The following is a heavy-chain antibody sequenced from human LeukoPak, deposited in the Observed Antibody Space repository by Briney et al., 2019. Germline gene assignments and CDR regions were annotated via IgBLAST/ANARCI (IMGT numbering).Heavy chain of an antibody. J-gene: IGHJ5*02. CDR2: IHYDSSTE. D-gene: IGHD3-22*01. CDR3: ARDLGQYYDTSDNWFDP. V-gene: IGHV3-30*02. Sequence: GGSLRLSCAASGFAFSSYGMHWVRQAPGKGLEWVAYIHYDSSTEDYADSVKGRFTISRDNAKNTLNLQMNSLRAEDTAVYYCARDLGQYYDTSDNWFDPWGQGTLVTVSS. CDR1: GFAFSSYG.